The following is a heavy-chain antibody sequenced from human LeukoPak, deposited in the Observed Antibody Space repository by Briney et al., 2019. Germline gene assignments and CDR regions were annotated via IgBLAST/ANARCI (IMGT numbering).Heavy chain of an antibody. J-gene: IGHJ4*02. CDR1: GFTLSTYS. D-gene: IGHD1-26*01. Sequence: GGSLRLSCTVSGFTLSTYSLNWVRRAPGKGLEWVSLMTNSRSYYADSVKGRFTISRDNSKNTLYLQMNSLRAEDTAVYYCAREDGSYFKGFDYWGQGTLVTVSS. CDR3: AREDGSYFKGFDY. V-gene: IGHV3-53*01. CDR2: MTNSRS.